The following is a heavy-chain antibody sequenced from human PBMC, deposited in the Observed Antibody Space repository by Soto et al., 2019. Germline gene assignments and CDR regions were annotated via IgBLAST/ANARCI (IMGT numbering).Heavy chain of an antibody. D-gene: IGHD2-15*01. CDR2: INHSGST. V-gene: IGHV4-34*01. CDR3: ARARGVWIVVVVAASSAFDI. CDR1: GGSFSGYY. J-gene: IGHJ3*02. Sequence: QVQLQQWGAGLLKPSETLSLTCAVYGGSFSGYYWSWIRQPPGKGLEWIGEINHSGSTNYNPSLKSRVTISVDTSKNQFSLKLSSVTDADTAVYYCARARGVWIVVVVAASSAFDIWGQGTMVTVSS.